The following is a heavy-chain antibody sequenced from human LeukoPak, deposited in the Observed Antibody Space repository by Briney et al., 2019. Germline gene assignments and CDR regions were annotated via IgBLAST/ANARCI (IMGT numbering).Heavy chain of an antibody. V-gene: IGHV3-74*01. CDR1: GFTFSSYW. J-gene: IGHJ4*02. D-gene: IGHD1-26*01. CDR3: AKAQWGAPFDY. Sequence: GGSLRLSCAASGFTFSSYWMHWVRQAPGKGLVWVSRINSDGSSTSYADSVKGRFTISRDNAKNTLYLQMNSLRAEDTAVYYCAKAQWGAPFDYWGQGTLVTVSS. CDR2: INSDGSST.